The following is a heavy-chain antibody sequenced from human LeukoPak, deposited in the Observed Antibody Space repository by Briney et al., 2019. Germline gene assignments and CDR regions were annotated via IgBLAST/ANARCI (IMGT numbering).Heavy chain of an antibody. D-gene: IGHD6-13*01. CDR1: GFTFSSYG. CDR3: AKEGYSSSSYWGDSYYFGLDV. CDR2: ISYDGSNK. Sequence: GRSLRLSCAASGFTFSSYGMHWVRQAPGKGLEWVAVISYDGSNKYYADSVKGRFTISRDNSKNTLYLQMNSLRAEDTAVYYCAKEGYSSSSYWGDSYYFGLDVWGKGTTVTVSS. J-gene: IGHJ6*04. V-gene: IGHV3-30*18.